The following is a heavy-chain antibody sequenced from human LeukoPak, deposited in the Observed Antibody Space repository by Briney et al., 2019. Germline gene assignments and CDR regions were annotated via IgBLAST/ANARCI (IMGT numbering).Heavy chain of an antibody. J-gene: IGHJ6*02. D-gene: IGHD4-11*01. Sequence: SETLSLTCAVYGGSFSGYYWSWIRQPPGKGLEWIGEINHSGSTNYNPSLKSRVTISVDTSKNQFSLKLSSVTAADTAVYYCARHYSAVTTRLSGMDVWGQGTTVTVSS. CDR2: INHSGST. CDR3: ARHYSAVTTRLSGMDV. V-gene: IGHV4-34*01. CDR1: GGSFSGYY.